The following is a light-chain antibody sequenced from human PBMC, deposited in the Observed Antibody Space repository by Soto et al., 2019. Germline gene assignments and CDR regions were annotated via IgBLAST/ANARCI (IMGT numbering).Light chain of an antibody. Sequence: IKMNQSPSTLSAYVGDRVTITCRASQTISNWLAWYQQKPGKAPKLLIYKASTLESAVPSRFSGSGSETDFTLTISDVEPEDFAVYYCHQRQCWPRTFGQGTNVDI. V-gene: IGKV1-5*03. CDR3: HQRQCWPRT. CDR1: QTISNW. J-gene: IGKJ1*01. CDR2: KAS.